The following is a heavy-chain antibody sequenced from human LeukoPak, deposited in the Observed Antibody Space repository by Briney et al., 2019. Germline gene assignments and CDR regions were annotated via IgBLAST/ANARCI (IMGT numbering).Heavy chain of an antibody. CDR1: GGSISSGGYY. J-gene: IGHJ4*02. Sequence: SETLSLTCTVSGGSISSGGYYWSWIRQHPGKGLEWIGYIYYSGSTYYNPSLKSRVTISVDTSKNQFSLKLSSVTAADTAVYYCAREDCSGGSCYFDYWGQGTLVTVSS. CDR2: IYYSGST. CDR3: AREDCSGGSCYFDY. D-gene: IGHD2-15*01. V-gene: IGHV4-31*03.